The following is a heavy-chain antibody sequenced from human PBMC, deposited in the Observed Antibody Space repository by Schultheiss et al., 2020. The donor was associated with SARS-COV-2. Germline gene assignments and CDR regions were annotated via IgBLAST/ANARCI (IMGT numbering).Heavy chain of an antibody. Sequence: GGSLRLSCAASGFTFSNAWMSWVRQAPGKGLEWVSSIGSRSSYIYYADSVKGRFTISRDNSKNTLYLQMNSLSTDDTAVYYCARADYSTTTCPSDYWGQGTLVTVSS. CDR2: IGSRSSYI. D-gene: IGHD2-2*01. CDR1: GFTFSNAW. V-gene: IGHV3-21*01. CDR3: ARADYSTTTCPSDY. J-gene: IGHJ4*02.